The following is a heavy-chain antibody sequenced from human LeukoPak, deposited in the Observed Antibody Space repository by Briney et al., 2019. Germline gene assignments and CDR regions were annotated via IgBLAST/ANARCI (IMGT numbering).Heavy chain of an antibody. CDR3: AREGRVTTIGGLDY. J-gene: IGHJ4*02. CDR2: IYYSGST. V-gene: IGHV4-39*02. CDR1: GGSISSSSYY. Sequence: ETLSLTCTVSGGSISSSSYYWGWIRQPPGKGLEWIGSIYYSGSTYYNPSLKSRVTISVDTSKNQFSLKLSSVTAADTAVYYCAREGRVTTIGGLDYWGQGTLVTVSS. D-gene: IGHD3-3*01.